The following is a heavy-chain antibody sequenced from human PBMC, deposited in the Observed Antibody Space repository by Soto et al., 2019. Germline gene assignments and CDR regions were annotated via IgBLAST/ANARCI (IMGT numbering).Heavy chain of an antibody. V-gene: IGHV1-18*01. CDR2: ISVNNGNT. D-gene: IGHD6-19*01. J-gene: IGHJ4*02. CDR1: GYTFSSYG. Sequence: QVQLVQSGAEVKKPGASVKVSCKTSGYTFSSYGVSWVRQAPGQGLEWMGWISVNNGNTKYAQKVKGRVTITTDTSTSTAYMELRSLRSDDTAVYYCARDRNIEVAGAQPLLPWGQGTLVTVSS. CDR3: ARDRNIEVAGAQPLLP.